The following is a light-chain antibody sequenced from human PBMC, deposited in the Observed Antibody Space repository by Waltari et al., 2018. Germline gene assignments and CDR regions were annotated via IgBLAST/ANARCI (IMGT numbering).Light chain of an antibody. CDR1: SSDVGGYKY. CDR3: SSYAGSSNFV. Sequence: QSALTQPPSASGSPGQSVTISCTGPSSDVGGYKYVSWYKQLPGKAPILIIYEASERPSGVPDRFSGSKSGNTASLTVSGLQAEDEADYYCSSYAGSSNFVFGTGTKVTVL. CDR2: EAS. V-gene: IGLV2-8*01. J-gene: IGLJ1*01.